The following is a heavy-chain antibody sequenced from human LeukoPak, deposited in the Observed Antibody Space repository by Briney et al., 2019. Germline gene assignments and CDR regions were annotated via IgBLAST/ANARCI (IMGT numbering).Heavy chain of an antibody. D-gene: IGHD2-15*01. Sequence: SETLSLTCTVSGGSIRAVYWTWIRQAPGKGLEWIGYSDHTGSTNYNPSLKSRVAISVDTSKNQFSLTLTSLTAADTAVYYCARRGRYSEWFDPWGQGTLVTVSS. V-gene: IGHV4-59*01. CDR1: GGSIRAVY. CDR3: ARRGRYSEWFDP. CDR2: SDHTGST. J-gene: IGHJ5*02.